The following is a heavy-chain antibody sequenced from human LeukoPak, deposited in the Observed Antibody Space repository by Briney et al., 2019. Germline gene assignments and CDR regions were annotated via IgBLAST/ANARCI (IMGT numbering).Heavy chain of an antibody. CDR1: GGSISSSNW. Sequence: SGTLSLTCAVSGGSISSSNWWSWVRQPPGKGLEWIGEIYHSGSTTYNPSLKSRVTISVDKSKNQFSLKLSSVTAADTAVYYCARGDYDYVWGSYRHRYFDYWGQGTLVTVSS. CDR2: IYHSGST. CDR3: ARGDYDYVWGSYRHRYFDY. J-gene: IGHJ4*02. V-gene: IGHV4-4*02. D-gene: IGHD3-16*02.